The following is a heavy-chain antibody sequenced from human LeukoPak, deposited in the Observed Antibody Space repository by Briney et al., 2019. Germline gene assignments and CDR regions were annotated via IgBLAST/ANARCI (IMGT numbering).Heavy chain of an antibody. V-gene: IGHV1-18*01. CDR3: ARVITHDYGDYVQDY. D-gene: IGHD4-17*01. Sequence: ASVKVSCKASGYTFTSYGISWVRQAPGQGLEWMGWISAYNGNTNYAQKLQGRVTMTTDTSTSTAYMELRSLRSDDTAVYYCARVITHDYGDYVQDYWGQGTLVTVSS. CDR2: ISAYNGNT. J-gene: IGHJ4*02. CDR1: GYTFTSYG.